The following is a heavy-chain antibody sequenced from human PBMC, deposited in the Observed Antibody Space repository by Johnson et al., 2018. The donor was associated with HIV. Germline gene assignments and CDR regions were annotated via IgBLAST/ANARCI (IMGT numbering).Heavy chain of an antibody. CDR2: ISYDGSNK. Sequence: QVQLVESGGGLVQPGGSLRLSCAASGFTFSSYAMHWVRQAPGKGLEWVAVISYDGSNKYYADSVKGRFTISRDNSKNTLYLQMNSLRAEDTALYYCAKGRSTSQFITYDAFDIWGQGTMVTVSS. CDR3: AKGRSTSQFITYDAFDI. D-gene: IGHD3-10*01. V-gene: IGHV3-30-3*01. J-gene: IGHJ3*02. CDR1: GFTFSSYA.